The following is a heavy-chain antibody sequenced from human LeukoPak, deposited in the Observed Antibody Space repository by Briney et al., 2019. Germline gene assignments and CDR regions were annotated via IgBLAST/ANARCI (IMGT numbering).Heavy chain of an antibody. Sequence: SETLSLTCTVSGGSISPYYWSWIRQPPGKGLEWLGYIYYSGNTEYKPSLTSRVAMSVDTSKNQFPLRLSSVTAADTAVYYCARSTGSTMFIDYWGQGTLVTVSS. CDR1: GGSISPYY. J-gene: IGHJ4*02. CDR3: ARSTGSTMFIDY. V-gene: IGHV4-59*01. CDR2: IYYSGNT. D-gene: IGHD3-10*02.